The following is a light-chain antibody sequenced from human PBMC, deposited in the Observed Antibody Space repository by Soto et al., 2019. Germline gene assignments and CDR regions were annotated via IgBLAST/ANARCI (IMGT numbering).Light chain of an antibody. CDR2: AAS. Sequence: EIVLTQSPGTLSLSPGERATLSCRASQSVGRNYLAWYQQKPGQAPRLLIHAASSRATGIPDTFSDSGSETDFTLTISRLEPEDFAVYYCQQYAESPLTFGGGTKVEIK. V-gene: IGKV3-20*01. CDR1: QSVGRNY. CDR3: QQYAESPLT. J-gene: IGKJ4*01.